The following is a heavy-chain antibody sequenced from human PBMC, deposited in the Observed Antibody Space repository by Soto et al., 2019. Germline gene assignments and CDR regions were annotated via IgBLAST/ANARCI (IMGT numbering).Heavy chain of an antibody. Sequence: ASLKVSCKVSGYTLTELSMYWVRQAPGKGLEWMGGFDPEGGETIYAQKFQGRVTMTEDTSIDTAYMELSSLRSEDTAVYYCATVSGYEDFDYWGQGTLVTVSS. CDR3: ATVSGYEDFDY. J-gene: IGHJ4*02. V-gene: IGHV1-24*01. CDR2: FDPEGGET. D-gene: IGHD5-12*01. CDR1: GYTLTELS.